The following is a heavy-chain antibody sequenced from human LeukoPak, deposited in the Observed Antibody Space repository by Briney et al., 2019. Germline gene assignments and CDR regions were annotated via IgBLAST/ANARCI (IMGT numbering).Heavy chain of an antibody. V-gene: IGHV4-34*01. Sequence: SETLSLTCAVYGGSFSGYYWSWIRQPPGKGLEWIGEINHSGSTNYNPSLKSRVTISVDTSKNQFSLKLSPVTAADTAVYYCARQLGYCSSTSCYADKVDYWGQGTLVTVSS. CDR3: ARQLGYCSSTSCYADKVDY. D-gene: IGHD2-2*01. CDR2: INHSGST. J-gene: IGHJ4*02. CDR1: GGSFSGYY.